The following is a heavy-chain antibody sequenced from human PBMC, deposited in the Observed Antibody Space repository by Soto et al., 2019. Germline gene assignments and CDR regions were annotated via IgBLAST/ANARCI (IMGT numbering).Heavy chain of an antibody. D-gene: IGHD3-22*01. CDR1: GGSISGDYY. V-gene: IGHV4-30-4*01. CDR2: VYHTGST. Sequence: PSETLSLTCTVSGGSISGDYYWNWIRQAPRKGLEWICYVYHTGSTYHNPSLKSRGSISVDTSNNQFSLKLSSVTAADTAVYFCAREPYDITGNRIDSWGQGIPVTVSS. J-gene: IGHJ5*01. CDR3: AREPYDITGNRIDS.